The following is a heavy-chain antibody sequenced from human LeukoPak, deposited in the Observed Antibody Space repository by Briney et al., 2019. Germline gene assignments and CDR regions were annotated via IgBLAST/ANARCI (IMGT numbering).Heavy chain of an antibody. Sequence: SETLSLTGSVSGASLSSYYWSWIRQPPGKGLEWIGHIYDSGSTKYNPSLKSRVTISVDTSKNQFSLTLSSVTAADTAVYYCAAHTAGRGSGYWGQGILVAVSS. D-gene: IGHD5-12*01. V-gene: IGHV4-59*08. J-gene: IGHJ4*02. CDR2: IYDSGST. CDR3: AAHTAGRGSGY. CDR1: GASLSSYY.